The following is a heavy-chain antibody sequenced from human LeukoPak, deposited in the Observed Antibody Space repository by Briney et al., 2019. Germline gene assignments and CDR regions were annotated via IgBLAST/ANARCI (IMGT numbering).Heavy chain of an antibody. CDR1: GFIFRAFE. V-gene: IGHV3-48*03. D-gene: IGHD2-2*01. J-gene: IGHJ5*01. CDR2: ISSLAYTT. CDR3: ARRAGNIVVVPAAMDS. Sequence: GGSLRLSCAASGFIFRAFEMNWVRQAPGKGLEWVAYISSLAYTTYYADSVKGRFTIFRDNADNSLYLQMNNLRVEDTAIYYCARRAGNIVVVPAAMDSWGHGTLGTVSS.